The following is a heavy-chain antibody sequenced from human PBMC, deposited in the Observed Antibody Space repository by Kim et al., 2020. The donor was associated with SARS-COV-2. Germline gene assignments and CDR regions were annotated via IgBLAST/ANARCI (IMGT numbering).Heavy chain of an antibody. Sequence: GGSLRLSCAASGFTFDDYAMHWVRQAPGKGLEWVSLISGDGGSTYYADSVKGRFTISRDNSKNSLYLQMNSLRTEDTALYYCAFLAAALLDAFDIWGQGTMVTVSS. D-gene: IGHD6-13*01. CDR3: AFLAAALLDAFDI. CDR1: GFTFDDYA. J-gene: IGHJ3*02. V-gene: IGHV3-43*02. CDR2: ISGDGGST.